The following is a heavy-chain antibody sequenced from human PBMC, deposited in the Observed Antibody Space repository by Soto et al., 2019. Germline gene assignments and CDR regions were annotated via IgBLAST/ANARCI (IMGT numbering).Heavy chain of an antibody. CDR2: ISDDGSKK. V-gene: IGHV3-30*03. Sequence: QVQLVESGGGVVQPGRSLRLSCATSGFTFNRYGMHWVRQAPGEGLRWVAVISDDGSKKYYTDSVRGRFTISRDSSDNTLFLQMNSLRPEDTAVYYCARDLSGSYVPGDYLGQGTLVTVSS. D-gene: IGHD1-26*01. CDR3: ARDLSGSYVPGDY. J-gene: IGHJ4*02. CDR1: GFTFNRYG.